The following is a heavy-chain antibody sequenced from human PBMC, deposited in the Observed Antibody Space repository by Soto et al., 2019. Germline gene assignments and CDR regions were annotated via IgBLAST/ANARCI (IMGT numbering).Heavy chain of an antibody. V-gene: IGHV2-26*01. CDR1: VVALSNTRMG. J-gene: IGHJ4*02. D-gene: IGHD2-2*01. CDR2: IFSNDEK. Sequence: TCYVSVVALSNTRMGVSWIRQPPGKALEWLAHIFSNDEKSYSTSLKSRLTISKDTSKSQVVLTMTNMDPVDTATYYCARIFLHQLPFSGFVVDYWGQGTLVTVSS. CDR3: ARIFLHQLPFSGFVVDY.